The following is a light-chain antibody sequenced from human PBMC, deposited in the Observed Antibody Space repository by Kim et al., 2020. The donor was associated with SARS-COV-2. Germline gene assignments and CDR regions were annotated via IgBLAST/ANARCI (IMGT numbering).Light chain of an antibody. CDR1: QSVTNSF. V-gene: IGKV3-20*01. J-gene: IGKJ2*01. CDR3: QQYGSSPQT. Sequence: LSPGERATPSCRASQSVTNSFLAWYQQKPGQAPRLLIYGASSRATGIPDRFSGSGSGTDFSLTISRLEPEDFAAYYCQQYGSSPQTFGQGTKLEI. CDR2: GAS.